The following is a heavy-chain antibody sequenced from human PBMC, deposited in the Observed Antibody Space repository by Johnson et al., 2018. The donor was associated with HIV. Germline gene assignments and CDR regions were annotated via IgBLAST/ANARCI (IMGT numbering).Heavy chain of an antibody. Sequence: QVQLVESGGGLVQPGGSLRLSCAASGFTFSSYWMHWVRQAPGKGLEWVAVISYDGSNKFYAASVKGRFTISRDNSKNTLYLQMNSLRAEDTAVYYCAKGREWELLGGAFDIWGQGTMVTVSS. J-gene: IGHJ3*02. V-gene: IGHV3-30*18. CDR2: ISYDGSNK. CDR1: GFTFSSYW. D-gene: IGHD1-26*01. CDR3: AKGREWELLGGAFDI.